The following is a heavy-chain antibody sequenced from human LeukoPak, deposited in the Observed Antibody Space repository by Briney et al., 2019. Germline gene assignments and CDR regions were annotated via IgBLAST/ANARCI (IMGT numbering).Heavy chain of an antibody. CDR1: GVSISSYY. D-gene: IGHD4-17*01. CDR3: ARIRYAYAFDI. J-gene: IGHJ3*02. Sequence: ETLSLTCTVSGVSISSYYWSWVRQPPGKGLEWIGYIYYSGSTNYNPSLKSRVTISVDTSKNQFSLKLSSVTAADTAVYYCARIRYAYAFDIWGQGTMVTVSS. V-gene: IGHV4-59*01. CDR2: IYYSGST.